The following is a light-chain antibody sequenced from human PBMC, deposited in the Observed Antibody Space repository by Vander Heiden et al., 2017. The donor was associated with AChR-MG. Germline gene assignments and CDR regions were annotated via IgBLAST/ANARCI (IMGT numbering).Light chain of an antibody. Sequence: DIVMTQSPDSLAESLGERDKINCKSSHSVLSSSNNKNCLAWYQQKPGQPPKMLIYWASTRASGVPDRFSGSGSGTDFTLTISSLQSEDVAVYYCQHYYETPPSFGGGTKVQI. V-gene: IGKV4-1*01. CDR1: HSVLSSSNNKNC. J-gene: IGKJ4*01. CDR2: WAS. CDR3: QHYYETPPS.